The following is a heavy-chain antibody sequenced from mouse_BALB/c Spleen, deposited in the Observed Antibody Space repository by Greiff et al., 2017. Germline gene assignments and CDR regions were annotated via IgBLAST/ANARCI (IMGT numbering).Heavy chain of an antibody. D-gene: IGHD2-1*01. CDR3: ARGGYGNYGGFAY. J-gene: IGHJ3*01. V-gene: IGHV5-4*02. Sequence: DVQLQKSGGGLVQPGGSRKLSCAASGFTFSDYYMYWVRQTPEKRLEWVATISDGGSYTYYPDSVKGRFTISRDNAKNNLYLQMSSLKSEDTAMYYCARGGYGNYGGFAYWGQGTLVTVSA. CDR1: GFTFSDYY. CDR2: ISDGGSYT.